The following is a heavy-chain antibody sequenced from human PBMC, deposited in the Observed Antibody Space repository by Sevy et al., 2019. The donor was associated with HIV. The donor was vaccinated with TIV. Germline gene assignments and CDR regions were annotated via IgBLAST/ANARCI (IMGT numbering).Heavy chain of an antibody. Sequence: GGSLRLSFGASGFTFSRYSMSWVRQAPGKGLEWVSSISSGNSYIYYADSVKGRFTISRDNAKNSLYLHMNSLRAEDTAVYYCARGSGAVVAGNYFDYWGQGILVTVSS. CDR2: ISSGNSYI. CDR1: GFTFSRYS. D-gene: IGHD6-19*01. CDR3: ARGSGAVVAGNYFDY. J-gene: IGHJ4*02. V-gene: IGHV3-21*01.